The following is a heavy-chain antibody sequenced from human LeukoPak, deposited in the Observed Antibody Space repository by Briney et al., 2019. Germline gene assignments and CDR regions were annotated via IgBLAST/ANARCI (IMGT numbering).Heavy chain of an antibody. CDR1: GITFKSYA. V-gene: IGHV3-30*04. CDR2: ISYNGSNE. Sequence: GGSLRLSCVASGITFKSYAMHWVRQAPGKGLEWVAAISYNGSNEYYADSVKGRFTISRDNSKKTLYLQMNRLRVEDKAVYYCAKRGGEVRAPYNWFDPWGQGTLVTVSS. CDR3: AKRGGEVRAPYNWFDP. J-gene: IGHJ5*02.